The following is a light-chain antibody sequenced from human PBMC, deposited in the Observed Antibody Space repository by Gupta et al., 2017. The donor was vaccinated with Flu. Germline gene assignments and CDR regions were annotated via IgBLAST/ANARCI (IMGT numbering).Light chain of an antibody. V-gene: IGKV1-5*03. CDR3: QQYSNSFMLT. CDR2: EAS. CDR1: ESSSNW. Sequence: CTLSASVGDRVTITCRASESSSNWLAWYQQKPGKAPKLLIYEASTLESGVPSRFSGSGSATEFTLTINSLQPDDFATYYCQQYSNSFMLTFGGGTKVEIK. J-gene: IGKJ4*01.